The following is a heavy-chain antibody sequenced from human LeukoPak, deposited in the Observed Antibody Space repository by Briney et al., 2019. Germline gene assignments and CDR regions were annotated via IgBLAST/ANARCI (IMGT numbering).Heavy chain of an antibody. CDR2: IYDSGTT. V-gene: IGHV4-61*05. J-gene: IGHJ4*02. CDR1: GGSISSSRYY. D-gene: IGHD6-19*01. CDR3: ARLTSGWYLDY. Sequence: SETLSLTCTVSGGSISSSRYYWSWIRQPPGKGLEWIGYIYDSGTTNYSPSLKSRVTISVDTSKNQISLKLSSVTAADTAVYYCARLTSGWYLDYWSQGTLVTVSS.